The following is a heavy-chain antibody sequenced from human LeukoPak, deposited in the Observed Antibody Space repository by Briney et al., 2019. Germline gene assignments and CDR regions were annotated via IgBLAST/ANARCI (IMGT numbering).Heavy chain of an antibody. CDR3: ARGYCSGGSCYSSYYYSYMDV. CDR1: GGSLSSSSYY. V-gene: IGHV4-39*07. Sequence: SETLSLTCTVSGGSLSSSSYYWGWIRQPPGTGLEWLGSIYYSGSTYYNPSLKSRVTISVDTSKNQFSLKLSSVTAADTAVYYCARGYCSGGSCYSSYYYSYMDVWGKGTTVTVSS. D-gene: IGHD2-15*01. J-gene: IGHJ6*03. CDR2: IYYSGST.